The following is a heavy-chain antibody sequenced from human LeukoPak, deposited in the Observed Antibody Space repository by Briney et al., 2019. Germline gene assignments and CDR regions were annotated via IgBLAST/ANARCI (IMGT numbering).Heavy chain of an antibody. Sequence: GGSLRLSCAASGFTFSSYVMHWVRQAPGKGLEWVAIISYDGSNEYYADSVKGRFTISRDNSKNTVYLQMNSLTVEDTAVYYCARGLPLQFIVRALDPRGRGTLVTVSS. CDR1: GFTFSSYV. CDR3: ARGLPLQFIVRALDP. J-gene: IGHJ5*02. CDR2: ISYDGSNE. V-gene: IGHV3-30*14. D-gene: IGHD5/OR15-5a*01.